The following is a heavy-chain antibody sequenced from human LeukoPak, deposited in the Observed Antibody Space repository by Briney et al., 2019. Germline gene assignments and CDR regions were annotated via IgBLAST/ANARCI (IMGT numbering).Heavy chain of an antibody. V-gene: IGHV3-21*04. D-gene: IGHD5-12*01. CDR2: ISDTGRDI. J-gene: IGHJ4*02. Sequence: SGGSPRLSCAGSGFAFESFTMTWVRQAPGKGLEWVSLISDTGRDINYADSVRGRFTISRDNTKNSLFLQMDSLRVEDTAIYYCAKGLFSAYDKYLDSWGQGTLVTVSS. CDR3: AKGLFSAYDKYLDS. CDR1: GFAFESFT.